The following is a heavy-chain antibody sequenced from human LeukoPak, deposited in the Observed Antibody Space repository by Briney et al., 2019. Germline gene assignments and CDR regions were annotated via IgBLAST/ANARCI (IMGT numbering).Heavy chain of an antibody. CDR2: ISSSSSYI. J-gene: IGHJ4*02. CDR1: GFTFSSYS. CDR3: ARGLGYCSSTSCYLDY. Sequence: GGSLRLSCAASGFTFSSYSMNWVRQAPGKGLEWVSSISSSSSYIYYADSVKGRFTISRDNAKNSLYLQMNSLRAGDTAVYYCARGLGYCSSTSCYLDYWGQGTLVTVSS. V-gene: IGHV3-21*01. D-gene: IGHD2-2*01.